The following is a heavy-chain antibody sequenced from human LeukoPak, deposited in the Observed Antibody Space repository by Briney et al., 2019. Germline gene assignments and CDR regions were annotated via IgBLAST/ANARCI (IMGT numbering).Heavy chain of an antibody. CDR3: ARVNQEDYYDSSGYYSPFDF. CDR1: GGSISSSSYY. J-gene: IGHJ4*02. V-gene: IGHV4-39*07. Sequence: SETLSLTCTVSGGSISSSSYYWGWIRQPPGKGLEWIGSIYYSGSTYYNPSLKSRVTISVDTSKNQFSLKLSSVTAADTAVYYCARVNQEDYYDSSGYYSPFDFWGQGTLVTVSS. CDR2: IYYSGST. D-gene: IGHD3-22*01.